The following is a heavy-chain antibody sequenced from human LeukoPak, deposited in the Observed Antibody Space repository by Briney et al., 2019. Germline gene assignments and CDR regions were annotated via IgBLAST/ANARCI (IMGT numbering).Heavy chain of an antibody. CDR2: ISYDGSNK. CDR3: ARDLVDYYDSSGYYWSLVDY. CDR1: GFTFSSYA. D-gene: IGHD3-22*01. V-gene: IGHV3-30-3*01. J-gene: IGHJ4*02. Sequence: PGGSLRLSCAASGFTFSSYAMRWVRQAPGKGLEWVAVISYDGSNKYYADSVKGPFTISRDNSKNTLYLQMNSLRAEDTDVDYCARDLVDYYDSSGYYWSLVDYWGQGTLVTVSS.